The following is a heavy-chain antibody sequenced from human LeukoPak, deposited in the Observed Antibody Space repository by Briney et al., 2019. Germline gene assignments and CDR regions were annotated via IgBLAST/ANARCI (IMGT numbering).Heavy chain of an antibody. J-gene: IGHJ6*03. D-gene: IGHD1-1*01. V-gene: IGHV3-23*01. CDR3: AKMNGYMDV. Sequence: GGSLRLSCTASGFTFSSSAMTWVRQAPGKGLEWVSGISGSGSGTYYADFVKGRFTISRDNSKNTMYLEMNRLRAEDTAVYYCAKMNGYMDVWGKGTTVTVSS. CDR1: GFTFSSSA. CDR2: ISGSGSGT.